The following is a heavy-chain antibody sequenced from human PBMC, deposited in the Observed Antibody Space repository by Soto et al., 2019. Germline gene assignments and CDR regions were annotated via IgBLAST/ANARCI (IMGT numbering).Heavy chain of an antibody. CDR3: AKLGPGYSSGWDTRDYYYYYGMDV. D-gene: IGHD6-19*01. CDR2: ISYDGSNK. V-gene: IGHV3-30*18. Sequence: QVQLVESGGGVVQPGRSLRLSCAASGFTFSSYGMHWVRQAPGKGLEWVAVISYDGSNKYYADSVKGRFTISRDNSKNTLYLQMNSLRAEDTAVYYCAKLGPGYSSGWDTRDYYYYYGMDVWGQGTTVTVSS. CDR1: GFTFSSYG. J-gene: IGHJ6*02.